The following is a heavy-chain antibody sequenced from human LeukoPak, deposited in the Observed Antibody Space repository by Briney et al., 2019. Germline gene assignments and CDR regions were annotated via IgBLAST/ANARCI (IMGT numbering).Heavy chain of an antibody. V-gene: IGHV3-9*03. CDR3: AKGDSSSFVDAFDI. CDR2: ISWNSGSI. CDR1: GFTFDDYA. Sequence: GRSLRLSCAASGFTFDDYAMHWVRQAPGKGLEWVSGISWNSGSIGYADSVKGRFTISRDNAKNSLYLQMNSLRAEDMALYYCAKGDSSSFVDAFDIWGQGTMVTVSS. D-gene: IGHD6-6*01. J-gene: IGHJ3*02.